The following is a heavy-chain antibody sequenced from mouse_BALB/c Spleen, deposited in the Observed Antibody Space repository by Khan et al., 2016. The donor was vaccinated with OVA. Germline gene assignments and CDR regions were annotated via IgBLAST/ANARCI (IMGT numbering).Heavy chain of an antibody. CDR1: GYTFPEYT. D-gene: IGHD3-3*01. CDR2: INPKNGGT. CDR3: ARDAGRY. Sequence: DVQLQESGPELVKPGASVKISCKTSGYTFPEYTVHWVKQSLGKSLDWIGVINPKNGGTAYNQKFKGKATLAVDKSSSTAYMEFRNLTSEDSAVYYCARDAGRYWGQGTSVTVAS. V-gene: IGHV1-18*01. J-gene: IGHJ4*01.